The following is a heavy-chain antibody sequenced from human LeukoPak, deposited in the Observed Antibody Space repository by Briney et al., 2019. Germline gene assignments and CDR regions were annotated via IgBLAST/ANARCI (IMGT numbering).Heavy chain of an antibody. CDR1: GFTFTSSA. V-gene: IGHV1-58*01. Sequence: SVKVSCKASGFTFTSSAVQWVRQARGQRLEWIGWIVVGSGNTNYAQKFQERVTITRDMSTSTAYMELSSLRAEDTAVYYCASASIAAAGTDAFDIWGQGTMVTVSS. D-gene: IGHD6-13*01. CDR3: ASASIAAAGTDAFDI. CDR2: IVVGSGNT. J-gene: IGHJ3*02.